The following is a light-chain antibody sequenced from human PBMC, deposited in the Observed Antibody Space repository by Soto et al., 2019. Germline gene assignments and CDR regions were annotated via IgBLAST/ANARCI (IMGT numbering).Light chain of an antibody. Sequence: DIPLTQSPSSLSASLGYRFTITFRASQTISNFLNWYQQRSGEAPKLLLYDVSTLQTGVPSRFSGSGSGTDFSLTISSLQPEDLGTYYCQQTFSTSITFGQGTDWRL. CDR3: QQTFSTSIT. J-gene: IGKJ5*01. CDR1: QTISNF. CDR2: DVS. V-gene: IGKV1-39*01.